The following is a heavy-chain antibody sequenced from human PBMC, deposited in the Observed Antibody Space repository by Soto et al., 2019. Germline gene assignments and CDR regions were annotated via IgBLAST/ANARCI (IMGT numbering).Heavy chain of an antibody. CDR2: IYYSGST. D-gene: IGHD3-3*01. J-gene: IGHJ4*02. Sequence: SETLCLTCTVSGGSISSSSYYWGWLRQPPGKGLEWIGSIYYSGSTYYNPSLKSRVTISVDTSKNQFSLKLSSVTAADTAVYYCARVRLRFLEWLSGYFDYWGQGTLVTVSS. V-gene: IGHV4-39*07. CDR1: GGSISSSSYY. CDR3: ARVRLRFLEWLSGYFDY.